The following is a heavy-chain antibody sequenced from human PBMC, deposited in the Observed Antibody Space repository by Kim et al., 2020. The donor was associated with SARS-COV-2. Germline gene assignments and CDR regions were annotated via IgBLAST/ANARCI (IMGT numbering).Heavy chain of an antibody. V-gene: IGHV1-3*01. CDR1: GYTFTSYA. CDR2: INAGNGNT. Sequence: ASVKVSCKASGYTFTSYAMHWVRQAPGQRLEWMGWINAGNGNTKYSQKFQGRVTITRDTSASTAYMELSSLRSEDTAVYYCARAGDATIHFDYWGQGTLVTVSS. D-gene: IGHD2-15*01. J-gene: IGHJ4*02. CDR3: ARAGDATIHFDY.